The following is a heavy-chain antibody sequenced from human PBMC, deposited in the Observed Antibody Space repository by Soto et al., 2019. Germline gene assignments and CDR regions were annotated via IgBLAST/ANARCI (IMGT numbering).Heavy chain of an antibody. CDR1: GGSFSGYY. J-gene: IGHJ4*02. CDR3: ARGLRRRYSRSWVSFDY. D-gene: IGHD6-13*01. CDR2: INHSGST. V-gene: IGHV4-34*01. Sequence: QVQLQQWGAGLLKPSETLSLTCAVYGGSFSGYYWSWIRQPPGKGLEWIGEINHSGSTNYNPSLKSRVTISVDTSKDKLSRTLSSVTAAATAVDYCARGLRRRYSRSWVSFDYWGQGTLVTVSS.